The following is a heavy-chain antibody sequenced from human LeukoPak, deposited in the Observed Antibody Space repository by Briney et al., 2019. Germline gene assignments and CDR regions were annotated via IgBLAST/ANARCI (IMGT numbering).Heavy chain of an antibody. CDR2: IIPIFDTA. CDR3: ARISLGAIWGYYYGMDV. D-gene: IGHD1-26*01. J-gene: IGHJ6*02. V-gene: IGHV1-69*13. Sequence: SVKVSCKASDYTFTSYGISWVRQAPGQGLEWMGGIIPIFDTADYAQKFQGRVTITADESTSTAYMELSSLRSEDTAVFYCARISLGAIWGYYYGMDVWGQGTTVTVSS. CDR1: DYTFTSYG.